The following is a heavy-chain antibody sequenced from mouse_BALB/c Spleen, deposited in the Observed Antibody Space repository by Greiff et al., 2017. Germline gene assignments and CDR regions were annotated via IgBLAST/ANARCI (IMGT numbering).Heavy chain of an antibody. V-gene: IGHV5-12-1*01. CDR3: ARHPYGRGGFAY. Sequence: VQLKESGGGLVKPGGSLKLSCAASGFAFSSYDMSWVRQTPEKRLEWVAYISSGGGSTYYPDTVKGRFTISRDNAKNTLYLQMSSLKSEDTAMYYCARHPYGRGGFAYWGQGTLVTVSA. CDR2: ISSGGGST. D-gene: IGHD2-10*02. CDR1: GFAFSSYD. J-gene: IGHJ3*01.